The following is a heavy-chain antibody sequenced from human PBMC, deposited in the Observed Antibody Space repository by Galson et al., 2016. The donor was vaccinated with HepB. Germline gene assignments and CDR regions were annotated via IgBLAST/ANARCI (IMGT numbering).Heavy chain of an antibody. CDR2: LSWNSGGI. CDR1: GFTFDDYA. CDR3: AKDSSVAVLVGALDM. J-gene: IGHJ3*02. D-gene: IGHD6-19*01. Sequence: SLRLSCAASGFTFDDYAMHWVRQSPGKGLEWVSGLSWNSGGIDYADSVRGRFTISRDNAKNSLYLQMNSLRPEDTATYYCAKDSSVAVLVGALDMWGQGATVTVS. V-gene: IGHV3-9*01.